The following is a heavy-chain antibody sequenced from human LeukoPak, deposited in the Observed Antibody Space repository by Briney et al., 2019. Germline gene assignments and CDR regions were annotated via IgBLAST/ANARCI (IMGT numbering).Heavy chain of an antibody. V-gene: IGHV3-7*01. D-gene: IGHD5-12*01. CDR3: ARDGFD. J-gene: IGHJ4*02. Sequence: GGSLRLSCVASGFTFSSYWMSWVRQAPGKGLEWVANIKRDGSEKNYVDSVKGRFTISRDNAKNSLYLQMNSLRVQDTAVYYCARDGFDWGQRALVTVSS. CDR1: GFTFSSYW. CDR2: IKRDGSEK.